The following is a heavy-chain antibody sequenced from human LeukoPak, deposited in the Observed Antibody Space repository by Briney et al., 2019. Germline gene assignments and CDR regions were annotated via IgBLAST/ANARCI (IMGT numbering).Heavy chain of an antibody. CDR1: GFTFSSYG. CDR3: AKFRVPITFFDY. J-gene: IGHJ4*02. CDR2: ISGSGGST. V-gene: IGHV3-23*01. Sequence: PGGSLRLSCAASGFTFSSYGMSWVRQAPGKGLEWVSAISGSGGSTYYADSVKGRFTISRDNSKNTLYLQMNSLRAEDTAVYYCAKFRVPITFFDYWGQGTLVTVSS. D-gene: IGHD5-24*01.